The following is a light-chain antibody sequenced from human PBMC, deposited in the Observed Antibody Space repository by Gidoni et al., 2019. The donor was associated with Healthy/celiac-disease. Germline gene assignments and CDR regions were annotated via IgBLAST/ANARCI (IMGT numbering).Light chain of an antibody. J-gene: IGKJ4*01. V-gene: IGKV3-11*01. Sequence: EIVWTQSPATLSLSPGERATLSCRASQSVSSYLAWSQQKPGQAPRLLIYDASNRATGIPARFSGSGSGTDFTLTISSLEPEDFAVYYCQQRSSSLTFGGGTKVEIK. CDR2: DAS. CDR3: QQRSSSLT. CDR1: QSVSSY.